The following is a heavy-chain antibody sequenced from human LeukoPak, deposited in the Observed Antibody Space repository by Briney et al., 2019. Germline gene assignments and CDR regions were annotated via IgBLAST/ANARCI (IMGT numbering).Heavy chain of an antibody. CDR3: ASEYCSSTSCYGSGQPRALDP. D-gene: IGHD2-2*01. V-gene: IGHV1-18*01. Sequence: ASVKVSCKASGYTFTSYGISWVRQAPGQGLEWMGWISAYNGNTNYAQKLQGRVTMTTDTSTSTAYMELRSLRSGDTAVYYCASEYCSSTSCYGSGQPRALDPWGQGTLVTVSS. J-gene: IGHJ5*02. CDR1: GYTFTSYG. CDR2: ISAYNGNT.